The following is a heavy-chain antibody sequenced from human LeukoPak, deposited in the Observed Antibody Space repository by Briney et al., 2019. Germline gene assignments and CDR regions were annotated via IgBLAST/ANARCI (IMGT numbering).Heavy chain of an antibody. CDR3: ATRATSHSRQPVPPFEY. Sequence: ASVKVSCKVSGNTLTELSIHWVRQSPGKGLEWMGGFDPEDGITIFPEKFQGRVTMTEDTSTDTAYMELGSLKSEDTAMYYCATRATSHSRQPVPPFEYWGQGTLVTVSS. D-gene: IGHD1-1*01. CDR1: GNTLTELS. CDR2: FDPEDGIT. V-gene: IGHV1-24*01. J-gene: IGHJ4*02.